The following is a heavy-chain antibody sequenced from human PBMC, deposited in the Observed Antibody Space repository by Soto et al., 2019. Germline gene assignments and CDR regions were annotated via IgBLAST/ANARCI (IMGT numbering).Heavy chain of an antibody. D-gene: IGHD6-13*01. J-gene: IGHJ6*03. CDR2: IYSGGST. V-gene: IGHV3-53*04. Sequence: GGSLRLSCAASGFTVTSNYMSWVRQAPGKGLEWVSIIYSGGSTYYADSVKGRFTISRHNSRNTLYLQMNSLRTEDTAVYYCARILYSNTFYYYYMDVWGKGTT. CDR3: ARILYSNTFYYYYMDV. CDR1: GFTVTSNY.